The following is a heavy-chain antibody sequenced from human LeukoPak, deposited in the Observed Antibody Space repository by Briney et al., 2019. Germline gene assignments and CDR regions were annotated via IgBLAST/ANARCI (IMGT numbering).Heavy chain of an antibody. Sequence: GGSLRLSCAASGFTFSSYSMNWVRQAPGKGLEWVSSISSSSSYIYYADSVKGRFTISRDNAKNSLYLQMNSLRAEDTAVYYCVRDRAIIPFGAFDIWGQGTMVTVSS. D-gene: IGHD3-3*01. J-gene: IGHJ3*02. CDR1: GFTFSSYS. CDR2: ISSSSSYI. CDR3: VRDRAIIPFGAFDI. V-gene: IGHV3-21*01.